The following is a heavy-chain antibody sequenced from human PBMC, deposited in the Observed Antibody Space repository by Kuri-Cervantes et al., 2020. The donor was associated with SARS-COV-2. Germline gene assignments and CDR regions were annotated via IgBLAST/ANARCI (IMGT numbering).Heavy chain of an antibody. J-gene: IGHJ5*02. CDR1: SGSISRSYYY. D-gene: IGHD3-3*01. CDR3: ARQMMSSITIFGVVITRKWFDP. CDR2: IYYSGST. V-gene: IGHV4-39*01. Sequence: SETLSLTCTVSSGSISRSYYYWDWIRQPPGGGLEWIGNIYYSGSTYYNPSLESRVTISLDTSKNQFSLKLSSVTAADTAVYYCARQMMSSITIFGVVITRKWFDPWGQGTLVTVSS.